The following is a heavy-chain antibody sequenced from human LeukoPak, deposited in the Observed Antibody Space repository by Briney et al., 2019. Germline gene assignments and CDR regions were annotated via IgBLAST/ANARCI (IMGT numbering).Heavy chain of an antibody. Sequence: GGSLRLSCAASGFSFNSDWMDWVRQAAGKGLEWVANIKHDESEKKYLDSVKGRFTISRDNAQNSLYLQMNGLRVEDTAVYYCTRDLSVVVLDVWGQGTTVTVSS. CDR2: IKHDESEK. V-gene: IGHV3-7*01. D-gene: IGHD2-2*01. J-gene: IGHJ6*02. CDR3: TRDLSVVVLDV. CDR1: GFSFNSDW.